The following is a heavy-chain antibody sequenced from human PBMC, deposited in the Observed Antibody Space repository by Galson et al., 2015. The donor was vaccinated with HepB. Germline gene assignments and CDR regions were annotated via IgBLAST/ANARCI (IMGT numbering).Heavy chain of an antibody. D-gene: IGHD6-13*01. Sequence: SVKVSCKASGYTFTSYGISWVRQAPGQGLEWMGWISAYNGNTNYAQKLQGRVTMITDTSTSTAYMELRSLRSDDTAVYYCARPWRAGTYYYGMDVWGQGTTVTVSS. CDR2: ISAYNGNT. V-gene: IGHV1-18*01. J-gene: IGHJ6*02. CDR3: ARPWRAGTYYYGMDV. CDR1: GYTFTSYG.